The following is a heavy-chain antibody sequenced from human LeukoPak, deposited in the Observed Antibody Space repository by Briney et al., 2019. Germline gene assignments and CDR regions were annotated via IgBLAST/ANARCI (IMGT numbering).Heavy chain of an antibody. J-gene: IGHJ1*01. D-gene: IGHD4-11*01. Sequence: ASVKVSCKASGGTFSGYSIAWVRQAHGQGLEWMGGIIPNFRTSNYAQKFQGRVTFSTDESAGTGYLELSGLRSEDTAVYYCARPKDSNWETLHHWGQGTLVTVSS. CDR1: GGTFSGYS. V-gene: IGHV1-69*05. CDR3: ARPKDSNWETLHH. CDR2: IIPNFRTS.